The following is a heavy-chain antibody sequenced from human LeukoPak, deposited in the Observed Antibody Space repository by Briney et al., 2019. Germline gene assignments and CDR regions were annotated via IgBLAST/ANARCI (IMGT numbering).Heavy chain of an antibody. V-gene: IGHV1-69*01. CDR3: ASTSGRGYSYGQTPDY. Sequence: SVKVSCQASGGTFSSYAISWVRQAPGQGLEWMGGIIPIFGTANYAQKFQGRVTITADESTSTAYMELSSLRSEDTAVYYCASTSGRGYSYGQTPDYWGQGTLITVSS. D-gene: IGHD5-18*01. CDR2: IIPIFGTA. CDR1: GGTFSSYA. J-gene: IGHJ4*02.